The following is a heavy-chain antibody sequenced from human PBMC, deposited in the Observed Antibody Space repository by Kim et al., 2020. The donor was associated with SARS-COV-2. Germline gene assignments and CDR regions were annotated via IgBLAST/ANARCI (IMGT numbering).Heavy chain of an antibody. D-gene: IGHD3-16*01. CDR2: MSYDGSNK. CDR3: AKRGPEYFYYGMDV. Sequence: GGSLRLSCAASGFIFSDYGMHWVRQAPGKGLEWVAVMSYDGSNKYYGDSVKGRFTISRDKSKNTLYLQMNSLRAEDTAVYYCAKRGPEYFYYGMDVWSQGSTVTV. CDR1: GFIFSDYG. J-gene: IGHJ6*02. V-gene: IGHV3-30*18.